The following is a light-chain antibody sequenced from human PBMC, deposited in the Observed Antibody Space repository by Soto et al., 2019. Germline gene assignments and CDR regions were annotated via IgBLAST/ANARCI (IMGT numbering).Light chain of an antibody. V-gene: IGKV3-20*01. J-gene: IGKJ1*01. CDR1: QSVSRSY. CDR2: GAS. CDR3: QQYDSSPWT. Sequence: EIVLTQSPGTLSLSPGERATLSCRASQSVSRSYLAWYQQKLGQAPRLLIYGASSRASGIPDRCSGSGSGTDFTLTISRLEPEDFAVYYCQQYDSSPWTFGQGTKVEIK.